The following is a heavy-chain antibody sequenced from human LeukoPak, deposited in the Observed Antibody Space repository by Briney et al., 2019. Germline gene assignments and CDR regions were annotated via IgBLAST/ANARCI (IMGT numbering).Heavy chain of an antibody. CDR1: GGTFSNYA. J-gene: IGHJ4*02. CDR2: IIPIFGTA. D-gene: IGHD3-9*01. V-gene: IGHV1-69*05. Sequence: SVKVSCKASGGTFSNYAISWVRQAPGQGLEWMGRIIPIFGTANYAQKFQGRVTITTDESTSTAYMELSSLRSEDTAVYYCARESDILTGYPLDYWGQGTLVTVSS. CDR3: ARESDILTGYPLDY.